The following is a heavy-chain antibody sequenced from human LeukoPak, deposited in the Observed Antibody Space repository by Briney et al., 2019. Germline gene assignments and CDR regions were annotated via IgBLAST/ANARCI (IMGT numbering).Heavy chain of an antibody. CDR2: IKQDGSEK. CDR3: AREGDYCSSTSCYLDY. CDR1: GFTFSSYW. J-gene: IGHJ4*02. Sequence: GGSLRLSCAASGFTFSSYWMSWVRQAPGKGLEWVANIKQDGSEKYYVDSVKGRFTISRDNAKNSLYLQMNSLRAEDTAVYYCAREGDYCSSTSCYLDYWGQGTLVTVSS. D-gene: IGHD2-2*01. V-gene: IGHV3-7*01.